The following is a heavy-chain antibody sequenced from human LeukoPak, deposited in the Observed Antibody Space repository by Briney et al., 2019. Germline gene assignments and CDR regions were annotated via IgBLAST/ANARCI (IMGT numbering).Heavy chain of an antibody. J-gene: IGHJ3*02. CDR1: GYTFTSYG. D-gene: IGHD3-22*01. CDR2: ISAYNGNT. V-gene: IGHV1-18*01. CDR3: ARDPDYYDSSGYYDAFDI. Sequence: GASVKVSCKASGYTFTSYGISWVRQAPGQGLEWMGWISAYNGNTNYAQKLQGRVTMTTDTSTSTAYMELRSLRSDDTAVCYCARDPDYYDSSGYYDAFDIWGQGTMVTVSS.